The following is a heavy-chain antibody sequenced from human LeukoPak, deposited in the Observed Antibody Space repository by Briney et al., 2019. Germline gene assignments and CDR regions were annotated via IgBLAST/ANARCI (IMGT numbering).Heavy chain of an antibody. D-gene: IGHD2-15*01. J-gene: IGHJ4*02. V-gene: IGHV4-38-2*01. CDR1: GYSISSGYY. CDR3: ARAHIVVVVAATLCFDY. Sequence: PSETLSLTCAVSGYSISSGYYWGWIRQPPGKELEWIGSIYHSGSTYYNPSLKSRVTISVDTSKNQFSLKLSSVTAADTAVYYCARAHIVVVVAATLCFDYWGQGTLVTVSS. CDR2: IYHSGST.